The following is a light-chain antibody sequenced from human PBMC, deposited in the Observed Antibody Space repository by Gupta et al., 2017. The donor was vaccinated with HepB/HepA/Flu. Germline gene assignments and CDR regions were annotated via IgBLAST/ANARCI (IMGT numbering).Light chain of an antibody. V-gene: IGLV7-46*01. CDR3: LLSYSGVRV. J-gene: IGLJ2*01. CDR2: DTN. CDR1: TGPVTSTHY. Sequence: QAVVTQEPSLTVSPGGTVPLTCGSSTGPVTSTHYPYWFQQKPGQAPTTLIYDTNNKQSWTFARFSGSLLGGKAALTLSGAQPEDEADYYCLLSYSGVRVFGGGTKLTVL.